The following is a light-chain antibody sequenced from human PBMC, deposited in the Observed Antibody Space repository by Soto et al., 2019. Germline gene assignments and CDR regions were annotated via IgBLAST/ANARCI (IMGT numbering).Light chain of an antibody. Sequence: QSALTQPASVSGSPGQSITISCIGTSSDIGVYNYVSWYQQHPDKAPKLMIYDVTKRPSGVSDRFSGSKSGNTASLTISGLQAEDEADYYCSSFTFTATWVFGGGTKLTVL. J-gene: IGLJ3*02. V-gene: IGLV2-14*01. CDR3: SSFTFTATWV. CDR2: DVT. CDR1: SSDIGVYNY.